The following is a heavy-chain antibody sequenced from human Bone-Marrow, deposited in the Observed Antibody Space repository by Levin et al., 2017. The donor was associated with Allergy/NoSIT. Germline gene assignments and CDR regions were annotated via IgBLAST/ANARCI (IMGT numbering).Heavy chain of an antibody. Sequence: SLKISCVASGFTFGNYAMHWVRQVPGKGPEWVSGINWNSGSIGEADSVTGRFTFSRDNSNNTLYLHMTAVRPEDTGLYFCARISGVLIVPPPDYWGQGTLVTVSS. V-gene: IGHV3-9*01. J-gene: IGHJ4*02. D-gene: IGHD3-3*01. CDR2: INWNSGSI. CDR3: ARISGVLIVPPPDY. CDR1: GFTFGNYA.